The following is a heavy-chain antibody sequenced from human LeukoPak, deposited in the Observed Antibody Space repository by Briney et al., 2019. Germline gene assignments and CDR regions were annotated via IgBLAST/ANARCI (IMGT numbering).Heavy chain of an antibody. CDR2: INPNSGGT. CDR3: AREGYYDSSGFVDY. V-gene: IGHV1-2*02. J-gene: IGHJ4*02. CDR1: GYTFTGYY. D-gene: IGHD3-22*01. Sequence: ASVKVSCKASGYTFTGYYMHWVRQAPGQGLEWMGWINPNSGGTNYAQKFQGRVTMTRDTSISTAYVELSRLRSDDTAVYYCAREGYYDSSGFVDYWGQGTLVTVSS.